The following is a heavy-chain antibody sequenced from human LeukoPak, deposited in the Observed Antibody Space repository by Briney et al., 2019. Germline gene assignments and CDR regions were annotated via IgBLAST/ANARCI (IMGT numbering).Heavy chain of an antibody. CDR1: GFTFSSYW. CDR2: INSDGSST. D-gene: IGHD2-8*02. J-gene: IGHJ6*02. CDR3: ARDYAVTTRAGDVYYGMDV. V-gene: IGHV3-74*01. Sequence: GSLRLSCAASGFTFSSYWMHWVRQAPGKGLVWVSRINSDGSSTSYADSVKGRFTISRDNAKNTLYLQMNSLRAEDTAVYYCARDYAVTTRAGDVYYGMDVWGQGTTVTVSS.